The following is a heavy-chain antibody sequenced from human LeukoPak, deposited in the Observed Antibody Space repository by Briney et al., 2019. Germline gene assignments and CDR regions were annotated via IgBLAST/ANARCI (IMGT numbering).Heavy chain of an antibody. J-gene: IGHJ6*04. Sequence: GGSLRLSCAASGFTFSSNSMNWGRQAPGKGLEWVSSISTSSIYIYYADSVKDRFTISRDNAKNSLYLQMSSLRAEDTAVYYCAELGITMIGGVWGKGTTVTISS. CDR1: GFTFSSNS. CDR3: AELGITMIGGV. V-gene: IGHV3-21*01. D-gene: IGHD3-10*02. CDR2: ISTSSIYI.